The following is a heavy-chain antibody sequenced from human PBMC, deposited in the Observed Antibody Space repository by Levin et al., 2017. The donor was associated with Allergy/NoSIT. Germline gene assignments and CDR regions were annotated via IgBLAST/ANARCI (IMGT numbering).Heavy chain of an antibody. Sequence: GGSLRLSCAASGFTFINYGLHWVRQTPGKGLEYISGISPNGGSTSFYADSVKGRFTIFRDNSKNTLYLQMGSLRAEDTAVYYCVRGKTFDCWGQGTPVIVSS. CDR1: GFTFINYG. CDR2: ISPNGGSTS. J-gene: IGHJ4*02. CDR3: VRGKTFDC. V-gene: IGHV3-64*02.